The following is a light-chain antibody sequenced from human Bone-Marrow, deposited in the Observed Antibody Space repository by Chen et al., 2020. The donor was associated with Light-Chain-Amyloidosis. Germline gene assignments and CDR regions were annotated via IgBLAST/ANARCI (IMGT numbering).Light chain of an antibody. CDR2: QDT. CDR3: QAWDTSVV. J-gene: IGLJ2*01. CDR1: KLGDKY. V-gene: IGLV3-1*01. Sequence: SYELTQPPSVSVSPGQTASITCSGDKLGDKYTSWYQQKPGQSPVLVIYQDTKRPSGIPERFSGSKSGNTDTLTSRGTQDRDEADNSCQAWDTSVVFGGGTKLTAL.